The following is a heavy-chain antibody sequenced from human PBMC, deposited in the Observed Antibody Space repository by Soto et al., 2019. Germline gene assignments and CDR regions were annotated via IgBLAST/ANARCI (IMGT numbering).Heavy chain of an antibody. Sequence: ASVKVSCKTSGYTFSNYAIHWVRQAPGQRLEWMGWINAGDGNTKYSQKFQGRVTITRDTSASTAYMELSSLRSEDAAVYSCARSGSCTSTSCYGGFDIWGQGTMVTVSS. CDR1: GYTFSNYA. D-gene: IGHD2-2*01. V-gene: IGHV1-3*01. CDR3: ARSGSCTSTSCYGGFDI. CDR2: INAGDGNT. J-gene: IGHJ3*02.